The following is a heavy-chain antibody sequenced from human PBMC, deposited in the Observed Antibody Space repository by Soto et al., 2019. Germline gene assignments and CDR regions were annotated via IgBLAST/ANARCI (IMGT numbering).Heavy chain of an antibody. Sequence: CIRRIRKKNGKGLEWMGRIDPSDSYTNYSPPFQGHVTISADKSISTAYLQWSSLKASDTAMYYCTSGGVTTGYYYGMDFLVNGSTVTVSS. CDR3: TSGGVTTGYYYGMDF. CDR2: IDPSDSYT. J-gene: IGHJ6*04. CDR1: C. D-gene: IGHD2-21*02. V-gene: IGHV5-10-1*01.